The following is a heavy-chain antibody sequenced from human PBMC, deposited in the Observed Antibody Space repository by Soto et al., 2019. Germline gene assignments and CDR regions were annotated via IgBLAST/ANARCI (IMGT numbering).Heavy chain of an antibody. V-gene: IGHV4-31*03. Sequence: SETLSLTCTVSGGSINSGGYCWSWIRQHPGKGLDWIGCISYGGSTSYNPSLKSRVTISVDTSKNQFSLKLTSVTAADTAVYYCARQFYGSGSRGAFDIWGQRTMVTVSS. CDR2: ISYGGST. J-gene: IGHJ3*02. CDR3: ARQFYGSGSRGAFDI. CDR1: GGSINSGGYC. D-gene: IGHD3-10*01.